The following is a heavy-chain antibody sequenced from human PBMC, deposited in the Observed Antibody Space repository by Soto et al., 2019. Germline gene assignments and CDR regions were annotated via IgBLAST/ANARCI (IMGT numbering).Heavy chain of an antibody. CDR1: GFTFSSYD. D-gene: IGHD2-15*01. CDR3: ARVATGFAFDI. Sequence: EVPLVESGGGLVQPGGSLRLSCAASGFTFSSYDMHWVRQATGKGLEWVSAIGTAGDTYYPGSVKGRFTISRENAKNSLYLQMNSLRAGDTAVYYCARVATGFAFDIWGQGTMVTVSS. J-gene: IGHJ3*02. CDR2: IGTAGDT. V-gene: IGHV3-13*01.